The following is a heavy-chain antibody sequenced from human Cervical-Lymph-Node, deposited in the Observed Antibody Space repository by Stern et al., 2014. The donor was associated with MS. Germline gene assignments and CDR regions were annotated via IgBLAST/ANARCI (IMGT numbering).Heavy chain of an antibody. CDR3: AREWSSFDY. Sequence: VQLVESGPGLVKPSETLSLTCTVSGGSISTYYWSWIRQPPGKGLEWIGDIHYSGSTSYNPSLQSRVTISVDTSKNQLSLKLRSVTAADTAVYYCAREWSSFDYWGQGTLVTVSS. V-gene: IGHV4-59*01. CDR2: IHYSGST. D-gene: IGHD2-15*01. J-gene: IGHJ4*02. CDR1: GGSISTYY.